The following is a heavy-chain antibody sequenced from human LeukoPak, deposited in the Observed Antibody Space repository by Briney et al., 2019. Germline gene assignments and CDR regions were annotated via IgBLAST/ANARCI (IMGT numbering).Heavy chain of an antibody. CDR3: ARDDRIGAAGTFDD. V-gene: IGHV3-53*01. J-gene: IGHJ4*02. CDR1: GFTVSSSF. CDR2: IYSGGTT. Sequence: GGSLRLSCAASGFTVSSSFMSWVRQAPGKGLEWVSIIYSGGTTYYADSVKGRFTISRDNSKNTLYLQMNSLRAEDTAVYFCARDDRIGAAGTFDDWGQGTLVTVSS. D-gene: IGHD6-13*01.